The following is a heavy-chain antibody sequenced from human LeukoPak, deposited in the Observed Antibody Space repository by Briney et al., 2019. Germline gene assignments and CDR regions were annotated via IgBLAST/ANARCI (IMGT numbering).Heavy chain of an antibody. CDR1: GFTFNAFY. Sequence: ASVKVSCKASGFTFNAFYLHWLRQAPGQGLEWMGWINPNSGGTNYAQKFQGRVTMTRDTSISTAYMELSRLRSDDTAVYYCAREKGGFDYWGQGTLVTVSS. CDR3: AREKGGFDY. J-gene: IGHJ4*02. CDR2: INPNSGGT. D-gene: IGHD3-16*01. V-gene: IGHV1-2*02.